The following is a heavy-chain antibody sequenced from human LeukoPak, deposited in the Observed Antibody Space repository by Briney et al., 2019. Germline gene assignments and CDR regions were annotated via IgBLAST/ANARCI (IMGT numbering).Heavy chain of an antibody. D-gene: IGHD2-2*01. CDR1: GYTLTELS. CDR3: ATDLMYCSSTSCQLRNAFDI. Sequence: ASVKVSCKVSGYTLTELSMHWVRQAPGKGLEWMGGFDPEDGETIYAQKFQGRVTMTEDTSTDTAYMELSSLRSEDTAVYYCATDLMYCSSTSCQLRNAFDIWGQGTMVTVSS. CDR2: FDPEDGET. J-gene: IGHJ3*02. V-gene: IGHV1-24*01.